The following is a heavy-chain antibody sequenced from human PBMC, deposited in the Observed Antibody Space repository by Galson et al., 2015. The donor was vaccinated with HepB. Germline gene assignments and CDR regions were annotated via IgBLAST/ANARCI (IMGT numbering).Heavy chain of an antibody. CDR2: INTYNGNT. CDR1: GSSFTSYG. J-gene: IGHJ6*02. CDR3: ARLTPPYSSNWYYYYYGMDV. D-gene: IGHD6-13*01. V-gene: IGHV1-18*04. Sequence: SVTVSCKASGSSFTSYGINWPRQAPGQGFEWMGWINTYNGNTKYAQRFQGRVTMTTDTSTSTANMELRSLRSDDTAVYYCARLTPPYSSNWYYYYYGMDVWGQGTTVTVSS.